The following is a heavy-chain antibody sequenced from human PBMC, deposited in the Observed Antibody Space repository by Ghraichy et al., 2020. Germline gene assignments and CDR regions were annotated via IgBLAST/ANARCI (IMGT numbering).Heavy chain of an antibody. CDR1: GFTFSHYG. Sequence: LSLTCAASGFTFSHYGMSWVRQAPGKGLEWISSVGSGVTQYADSVKGRFIISRDDSKRTLYLQMNSLGAEDTAVYYCAKDPNGDYIGTFDFWGQGIRVTVSS. D-gene: IGHD4-17*01. CDR3: AKDPNGDYIGTFDF. CDR2: SVGSGVT. J-gene: IGHJ3*01. V-gene: IGHV3-23*01.